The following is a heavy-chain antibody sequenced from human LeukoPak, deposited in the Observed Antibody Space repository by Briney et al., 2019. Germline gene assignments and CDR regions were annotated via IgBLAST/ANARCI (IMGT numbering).Heavy chain of an antibody. J-gene: IGHJ4*02. CDR2: INDDGSDT. V-gene: IGHV3-74*01. CDR3: VRGGPSTWF. D-gene: IGHD3-22*01. CDR1: GFTFKLYW. Sequence: PGGSLRLSRAASGFTFKLYWMHWVRQVPGKGPVWVARINDDGSDTVYADSVKGRFTISRDDAKNMLFLQINSLRGEDTAVYHCVRGGPSTWFWGQGTLVTVSS.